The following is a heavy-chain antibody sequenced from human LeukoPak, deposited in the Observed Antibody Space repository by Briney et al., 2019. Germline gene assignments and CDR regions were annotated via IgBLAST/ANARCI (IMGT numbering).Heavy chain of an antibody. CDR2: IYPGGSDT. J-gene: IGHJ3*02. CDR1: GYSFTSYW. Sequence: GESLKISCEGSGYSFTSYWIAWVRQMPGKGLEWMGIIYPGGSDTRYSPSFQGQVTISADKSISTAYLQWSSLKASDTAMYYCARQWYYYDSSGYLMGAFDIWGQGTMVTVSS. V-gene: IGHV5-51*01. CDR3: ARQWYYYDSSGYLMGAFDI. D-gene: IGHD3-22*01.